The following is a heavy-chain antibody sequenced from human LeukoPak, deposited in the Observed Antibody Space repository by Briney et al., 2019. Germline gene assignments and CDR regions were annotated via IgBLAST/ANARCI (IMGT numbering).Heavy chain of an antibody. Sequence: SETLSLTCAVYGGSFSGYYWSWIRQPPGKGLEWFGSIYYSGSTYYNPSLKSRVTMSVDTSKNQFSLKLSSVTAADTAVYYCARHLYYGSGNPFDIWGQGTMVTVSS. J-gene: IGHJ3*02. CDR1: GGSFSGYY. D-gene: IGHD3-10*01. CDR3: ARHLYYGSGNPFDI. V-gene: IGHV4-34*01. CDR2: IYYSGST.